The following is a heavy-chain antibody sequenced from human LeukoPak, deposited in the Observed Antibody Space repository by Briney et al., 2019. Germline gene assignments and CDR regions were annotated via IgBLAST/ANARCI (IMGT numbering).Heavy chain of an antibody. Sequence: PSETLSLTCSVSCGYISSLLWSWIRQPPGKGLEWIGYIYYSGSTNYNPSLKRRVTISVDTSKNQFSLKLSSVAAADTAVYYCARWHSSSWSSRFDYWGQGTLVTVSS. D-gene: IGHD6-13*01. V-gene: IGHV4-59*01. CDR2: IYYSGST. J-gene: IGHJ4*02. CDR3: ARWHSSSWSSRFDY. CDR1: CGYISSLL.